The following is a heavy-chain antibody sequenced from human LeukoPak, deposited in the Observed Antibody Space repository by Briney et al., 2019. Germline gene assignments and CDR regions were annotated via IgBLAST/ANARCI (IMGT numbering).Heavy chain of an antibody. D-gene: IGHD1-26*01. V-gene: IGHV3-7*05. CDR3: AKEGRGMGAATIDY. CDR1: GFTFSGYW. Sequence: PGGSLRLSCAASGFTFSGYWMNWVRQAPGKGLEWVAHINQDGSEKYYVDSVKGRFTISRDNAKNSLYLQMNSLRAEDTAVYYCAKEGRGMGAATIDYWGQGTLVTVSS. J-gene: IGHJ4*02. CDR2: INQDGSEK.